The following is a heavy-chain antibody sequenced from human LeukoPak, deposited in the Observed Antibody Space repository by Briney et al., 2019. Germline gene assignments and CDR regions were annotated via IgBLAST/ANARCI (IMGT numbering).Heavy chain of an antibody. J-gene: IGHJ4*02. D-gene: IGHD1-26*01. CDR2: VNPNSGGT. CDR3: ARDMAPDVGAYYFDY. V-gene: IGHV1-2*02. Sequence: ASVKVSCKASGYTFTGYYLHWVRQAPGQGLEWMGCVNPNSGGTNYAQKFQGRVTMTRDTSISTAYMELSRLRSDDAAVYYCARDMAPDVGAYYFDYWGQGTLVTVSS. CDR1: GYTFTGYY.